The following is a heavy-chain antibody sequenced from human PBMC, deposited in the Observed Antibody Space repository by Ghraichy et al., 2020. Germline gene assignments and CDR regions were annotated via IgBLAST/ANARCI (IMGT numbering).Heavy chain of an antibody. V-gene: IGHV3-23*01. D-gene: IGHD3-22*01. Sequence: GGSRRLSCAASGFTFGDYALTWVRQSPGKGLEWVSSISGRGDNTHYADSVKGRFTVTRDNSKNTLYLQMNSLRPEDTAIYYCASPRYYYDPLDFWGQGTLVTVSS. CDR2: ISGRGDNT. CDR1: GFTFGDYA. J-gene: IGHJ4*02. CDR3: ASPRYYYDPLDF.